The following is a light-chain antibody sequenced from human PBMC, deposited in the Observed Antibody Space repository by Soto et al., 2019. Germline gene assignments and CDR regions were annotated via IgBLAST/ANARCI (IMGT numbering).Light chain of an antibody. Sequence: EIVLTQSTATLSLSPGERAPLSCRASHSVSTYLAWYQQKPCQAPRLLIYDASNRATGIPARFTGSGSGTDFTLNISSLQPEDFAVYYCQQRSNWPLTYGGGTQVEIK. V-gene: IGKV3-11*01. CDR3: QQRSNWPLT. CDR1: HSVSTY. J-gene: IGKJ4*01. CDR2: DAS.